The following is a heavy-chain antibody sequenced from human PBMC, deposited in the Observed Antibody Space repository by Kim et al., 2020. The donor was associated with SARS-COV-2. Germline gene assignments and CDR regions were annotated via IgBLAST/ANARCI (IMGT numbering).Heavy chain of an antibody. V-gene: IGHV4-34*01. Sequence: SETLSLTCAVDGGSFSGYYWSWIRQPPGKGLEWIGEINHSGSTNYNSSLKSRVTISVDASKNQFSLKLNSVTAADTAVYYCARVPYFEFDYWGQGTLVTVSS. CDR1: GGSFSGYY. D-gene: IGHD3-9*01. CDR2: INHSGST. CDR3: ARVPYFEFDY. J-gene: IGHJ4*02.